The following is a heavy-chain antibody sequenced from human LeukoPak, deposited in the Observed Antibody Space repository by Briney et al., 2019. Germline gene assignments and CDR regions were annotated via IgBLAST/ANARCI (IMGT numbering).Heavy chain of an antibody. J-gene: IGHJ5*01. D-gene: IGHD3-10*01. CDR3: ARSLLWFGANLIWFDS. V-gene: IGHV3-21*01. CDR2: ITSGSSYI. CDR1: GFTFSSYS. Sequence: GGSLRLSCAASGFTFSSYSMNWVRQAPGKGLEWVSSITSGSSYIYYADSVKGRFTISRDNAKNSLYLQMNSLRADDTAVYYCARSLLWFGANLIWFDSWGQGTLVTVSS.